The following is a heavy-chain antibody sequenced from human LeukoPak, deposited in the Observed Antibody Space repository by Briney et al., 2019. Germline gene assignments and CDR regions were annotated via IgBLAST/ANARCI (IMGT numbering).Heavy chain of an antibody. J-gene: IGHJ4*02. CDR3: AKEIRPNDY. V-gene: IGHV3-23*01. CDR2: ISISGDKT. Sequence: GGSLRLSCAAFGFTFRSHAMTWVRQAPGKGLEWVSAISISGDKTYYTDSVKGRFTISRDNSKNTVYLQMNSLRPDDTAVYYCAKEIRPNDYWGQGTLVTVSS. D-gene: IGHD4-17*01. CDR1: GFTFRSHA.